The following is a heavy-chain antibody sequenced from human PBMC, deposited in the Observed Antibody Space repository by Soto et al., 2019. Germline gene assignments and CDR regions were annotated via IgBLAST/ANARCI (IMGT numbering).Heavy chain of an antibody. J-gene: IGHJ6*02. Sequence: GASVKVSCKASGYTFTNFGISWVRQAPGQGLEWMGWINAYNGNTNYAQMLQGRVTMTTDTSTSTAYMELRSLRSDDTAVYYCARGLTEMATLGWYNGMDVWGQGTTVTVS. V-gene: IGHV1-18*01. D-gene: IGHD5-12*01. CDR2: INAYNGNT. CDR3: ARGLTEMATLGWYNGMDV. CDR1: GYTFTNFG.